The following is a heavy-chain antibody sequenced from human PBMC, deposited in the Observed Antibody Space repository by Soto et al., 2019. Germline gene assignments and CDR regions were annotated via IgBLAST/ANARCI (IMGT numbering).Heavy chain of an antibody. CDR2: ISSSSSTI. Sequence: EVQLVESGGGLVQPGGSLRLSCAASGFTFSSYSMNWVRQAPGKGLEWVSYISSSSSTIYYADSVKGRFTISRDNAKNSXXLQMNSLRDEDTAVYYCARDLYYDILTGYGQCVDYWGQGTLVTVSS. CDR3: ARDLYYDILTGYGQCVDY. V-gene: IGHV3-48*02. CDR1: GFTFSSYS. D-gene: IGHD3-9*01. J-gene: IGHJ4*02.